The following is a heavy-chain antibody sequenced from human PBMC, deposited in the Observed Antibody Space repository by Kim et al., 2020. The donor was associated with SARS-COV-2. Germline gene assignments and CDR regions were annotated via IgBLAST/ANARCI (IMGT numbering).Heavy chain of an antibody. CDR3: ARADWDSSSSAFDY. CDR1: GFTFSDYY. V-gene: IGHV3-11*01. CDR2: ISPTGRII. Sequence: GGSLRLSCAASGFTFSDYYMSWIRQAPGKGLEWVSYISPTGRIIDYADSVKGRFSISRENTKNSLYLQMHILRADDTAVYYCARADWDSSSSAFDYWGQGTLVTVSS. D-gene: IGHD6-6*01. J-gene: IGHJ4*02.